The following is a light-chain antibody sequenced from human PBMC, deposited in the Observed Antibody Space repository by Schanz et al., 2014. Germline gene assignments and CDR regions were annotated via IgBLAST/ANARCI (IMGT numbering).Light chain of an antibody. J-gene: IGKJ4*01. CDR2: GVS. CDR1: QSVRY. V-gene: IGKV3-20*01. Sequence: EVVLTQSPGTLSLSPGDRATLSCRASQSVRYLAWHQQKPGQAPRLLIHGVSSRATGIPDRFSGSGSGTDFTLTISSLEPGDFAVYYCQQFGSSPLTFGAGTKVEIK. CDR3: QQFGSSPLT.